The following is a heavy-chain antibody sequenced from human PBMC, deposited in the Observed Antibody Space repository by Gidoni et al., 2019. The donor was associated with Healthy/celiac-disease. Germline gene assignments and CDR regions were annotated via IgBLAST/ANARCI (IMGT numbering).Heavy chain of an antibody. J-gene: IGHJ1*01. CDR3: AKGPRRYYGSGSYSPEAEYFQH. D-gene: IGHD3-10*01. CDR2: ISGSGGST. CDR1: GFTFSSYA. V-gene: IGHV3-23*01. Sequence: EVQLLESGGGLVQPGGSLRLSCAASGFTFSSYAMSWVHQAQGKGLEWVSAISGSGGSTYYADSVKGRFTISRDNSKNTLYLQMNSLRAEDTAVYYCAKGPRRYYGSGSYSPEAEYFQHWGQGTLVTVSS.